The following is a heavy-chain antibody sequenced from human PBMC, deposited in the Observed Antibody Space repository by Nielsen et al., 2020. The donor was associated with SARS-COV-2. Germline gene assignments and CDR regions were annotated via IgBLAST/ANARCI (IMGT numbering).Heavy chain of an antibody. Sequence: SETLSLTCAVSGGSVSSNDWWTWARPSPGQGLEWIGEVSHSGSTNYSPSLKSRITLSMDTSRRQFSLRLASVSPADTVVYFCASGHLVVVPSPILGLGPFFYSFYLDVWGKGTTVIVSS. V-gene: IGHV4-4*02. CDR2: VSHSGST. D-gene: IGHD2-2*02. J-gene: IGHJ6*03. CDR1: GGSVSSNDW. CDR3: ASGHLVVVPSPILGLGPFFYSFYLDV.